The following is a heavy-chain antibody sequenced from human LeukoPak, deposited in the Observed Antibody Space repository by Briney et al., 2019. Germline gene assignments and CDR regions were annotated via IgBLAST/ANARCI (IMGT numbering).Heavy chain of an antibody. J-gene: IGHJ4*02. D-gene: IGHD1-26*01. Sequence: PSETLSLTCIVSGASITTYSWNWLRQSPVKGLEWLGHIYHTGTTLYSPHLNNRLTVSVDSSRNQFSLTLNSVTAADTAVYYCASVSVWELATHPGGSFDYWGRGILVTVSS. CDR3: ASVSVWELATHPGGSFDY. CDR2: IYHTGTT. CDR1: GASITTYS. V-gene: IGHV4-4*09.